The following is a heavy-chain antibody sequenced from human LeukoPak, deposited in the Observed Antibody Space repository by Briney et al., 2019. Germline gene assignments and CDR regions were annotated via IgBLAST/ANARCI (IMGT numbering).Heavy chain of an antibody. CDR2: ISSNSRYI. Sequence: GGSLRLSCAASGFTFSSYSMNWVRQAPGKGLEWVSYISSNSRYIYYADSVKGRFTISRDNAKNSLFLQMNSLRTEGAAVYYCARGPGGSGSYYDYWGQGTLVTVSS. D-gene: IGHD3-10*01. J-gene: IGHJ4*02. V-gene: IGHV3-21*01. CDR3: ARGPGGSGSYYDY. CDR1: GFTFSSYS.